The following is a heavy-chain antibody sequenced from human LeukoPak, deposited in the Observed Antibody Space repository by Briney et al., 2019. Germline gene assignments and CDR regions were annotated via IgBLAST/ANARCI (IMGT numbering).Heavy chain of an antibody. J-gene: IGHJ4*02. V-gene: IGHV1-8*01. CDR2: MNPNSGNT. Sequence: ASVKVSCKASGYTFTSYDINWVRQATGQGLEWMGWMNPNSGNTGYAQKFQGRVTMTRYTSISKAYMELSSLRSEDTAVYYCARRKSSTSPLEPIDYWGQGTLVTVSS. CDR1: GYTFTSYD. CDR3: ARRKSSTSPLEPIDY. D-gene: IGHD2-2*01.